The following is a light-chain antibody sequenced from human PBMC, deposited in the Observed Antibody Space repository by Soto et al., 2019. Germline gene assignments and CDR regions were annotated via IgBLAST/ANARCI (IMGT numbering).Light chain of an antibody. CDR3: MQGTHWPYT. Sequence: DVVMTQSPLSLPVTLGQPASISCRSTQSLVHSDGNTHLNWFQQRPGQSPRRLICKVSNRDSGVPDRFSGSASGTDFTLKISRVEAEDVGLYYCMQGTHWPYTFGQGTKREIK. CDR2: KVS. V-gene: IGKV2-30*02. CDR1: QSLVHSDGNTH. J-gene: IGKJ2*01.